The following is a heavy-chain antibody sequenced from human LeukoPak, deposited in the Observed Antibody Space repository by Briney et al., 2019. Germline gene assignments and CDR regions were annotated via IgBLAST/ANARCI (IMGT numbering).Heavy chain of an antibody. CDR2: IKQDGSEK. CDR3: ARDHDYSNYVWFDP. CDR1: GFTFSSYW. V-gene: IGHV3-7*01. J-gene: IGHJ5*02. D-gene: IGHD4-11*01. Sequence: GGSLRLSCAASGFTFSSYWMSWVRQAPGKGLEWVANIKQDGSEKYYVDSVKGRFTIPRDNAKNSLYLQMNSLRAEDTAVYYCARDHDYSNYVWFDPWGQGTLVTVSS.